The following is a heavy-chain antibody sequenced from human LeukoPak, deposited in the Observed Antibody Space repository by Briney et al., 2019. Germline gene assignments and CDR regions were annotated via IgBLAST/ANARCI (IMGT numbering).Heavy chain of an antibody. J-gene: IGHJ4*02. Sequence: PGRSLRLSCAASGFTFSSYGMHWVRQAPGKGLEWVAVISYDGSNKYYADSVKGRFTISRDNTKTTLYLQMNSLRAEDTAVYYCAKGAPYGSGSYPDYWGQGTLVTVSS. V-gene: IGHV3-30*18. D-gene: IGHD3-10*01. CDR3: AKGAPYGSGSYPDY. CDR1: GFTFSSYG. CDR2: ISYDGSNK.